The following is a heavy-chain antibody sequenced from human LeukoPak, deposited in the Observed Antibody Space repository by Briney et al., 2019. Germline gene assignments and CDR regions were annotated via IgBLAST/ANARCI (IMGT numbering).Heavy chain of an antibody. D-gene: IGHD3-10*01. CDR3: AGRVPVPSVRGVIQNYYYYGMDV. V-gene: IGHV4-34*01. CDR1: GGPFSGYY. J-gene: IGHJ6*02. Sequence: PSETLSLSCAVYGGPFSGYYWSWIRQPPGKGLEWIGAINHSGSTIYYASLKSRVTISVDTSKNQFSLKLSSVTAADTAVYYCAGRVPVPSVRGVIQNYYYYGMDVWGQGTTVTVSS. CDR2: INHSGST.